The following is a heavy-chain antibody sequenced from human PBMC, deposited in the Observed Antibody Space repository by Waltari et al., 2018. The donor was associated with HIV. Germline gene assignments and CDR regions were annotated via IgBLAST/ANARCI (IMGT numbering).Heavy chain of an antibody. CDR2: IWYDGSNT. CDR1: GFPFSSYA. V-gene: IGHV3-30*18. J-gene: IGHJ4*02. D-gene: IGHD2-15*01. CDR3: AKNPLSGEGYFDY. Sequence: QVQLVESGGGVVQPGRSLRLSCAASGFPFSSYAMPWVRQAPGKGLEGVAVIWYDGSNTYYADSVKGRFTISRDNSKNTLYLQMSSLRAEDTAMYYCAKNPLSGEGYFDYWGQGTLVTVSS.